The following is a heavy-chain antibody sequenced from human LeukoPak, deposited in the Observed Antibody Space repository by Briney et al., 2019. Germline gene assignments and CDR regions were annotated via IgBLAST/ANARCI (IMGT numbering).Heavy chain of an antibody. CDR2: IYTSGST. D-gene: IGHD1-26*01. Sequence: SETLSLTCTVSGGSISSYYWSCIRRPAEKGLEXXXPIYTSGSTNYIPPLKCRVTMSVDTAKNQFSLRLSSVTAADTAVYYCAREGGEPLRRGMDVWGQGTTVTVSS. J-gene: IGHJ6*01. CDR3: AREGGEPLRRGMDV. V-gene: IGHV4-4*07. CDR1: GGSISSYY.